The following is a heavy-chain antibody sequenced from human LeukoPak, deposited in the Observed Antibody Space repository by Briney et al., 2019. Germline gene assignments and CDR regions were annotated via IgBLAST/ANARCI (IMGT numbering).Heavy chain of an antibody. D-gene: IGHD1-26*01. J-gene: IGHJ5*02. CDR1: GYTFTSYG. CDR2: ISAYNGNT. V-gene: IGHV1-18*01. CDR3: ARVYSGSYYGNWFDP. Sequence: ASVKVSCKASGYTFTSYGISWVRQAPGQGLEWMGWISAYNGNTNYAQKLQGRVTMTTDTSTSTAYMELRSLRSGDTAVYYCARVYSGSYYGNWFDPWGQGTLVTVSS.